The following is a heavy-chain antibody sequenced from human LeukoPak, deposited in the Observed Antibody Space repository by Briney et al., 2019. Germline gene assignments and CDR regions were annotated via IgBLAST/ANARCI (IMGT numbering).Heavy chain of an antibody. J-gene: IGHJ6*02. CDR1: GFTFSNYA. D-gene: IGHD2-2*01. V-gene: IGHV3-23*01. CDR3: AKDVRLRYQWGGIDV. Sequence: GGSLRLSCATSGFTFSNYAMSWVRQAPGKGLEWVSDSSGTGGGTYHADAVKGRFTISRDNAKNTLYLQMNSLRVEDTAVYYCAKDVRLRYQWGGIDVWGQGTTVTVSS. CDR2: SSGTGGGT.